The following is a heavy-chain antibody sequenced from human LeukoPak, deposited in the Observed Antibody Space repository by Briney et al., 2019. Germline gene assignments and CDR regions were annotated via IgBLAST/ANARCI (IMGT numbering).Heavy chain of an antibody. Sequence: SETLSLTCTVSGGSIGSGGYYWSWIRQHPGKGLEWIGRIYTSGSTNYNPSLKSRVTMSVDTSKNQFSLKLSSVTAADTAVYYCARDGSAREYYYYMDVWGKGTTVTVSS. CDR2: IYTSGST. V-gene: IGHV4-61*02. J-gene: IGHJ6*03. CDR1: GGSIGSGGYY. CDR3: ARDGSAREYYYYMDV. D-gene: IGHD3-10*01.